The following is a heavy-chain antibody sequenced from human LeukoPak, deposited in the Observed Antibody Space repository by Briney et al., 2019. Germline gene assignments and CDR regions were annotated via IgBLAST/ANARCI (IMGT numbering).Heavy chain of an antibody. D-gene: IGHD6-6*01. CDR2: ISPTGSTT. J-gene: IGHJ4*02. V-gene: IGHV3-74*01. Sequence: GGSLRLSCPASGFSFSGHWMHWARQLPGKGLVWVSRISPTGSTTSYADSVKGRFTVSRDNAKNTLYLQVNNLRAEDTAVYYCARGPNSNWSGLDFWGQGTLLTVSS. CDR3: ARGPNSNWSGLDF. CDR1: GFSFSGHW.